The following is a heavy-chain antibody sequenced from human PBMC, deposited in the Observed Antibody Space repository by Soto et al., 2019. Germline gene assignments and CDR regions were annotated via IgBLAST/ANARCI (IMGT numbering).Heavy chain of an antibody. V-gene: IGHV4-39*01. CDR1: GGSISSSTYY. J-gene: IGHJ5*02. Sequence: PSETLSLTCSVSGGSISSSTYYWGWMRQPPGKGLEWIASFFIGGNTYYNPSLKSRVSTSVDTSKSHFSLRLSSVTAAQTAVYYWARRAYYTSPLRLDPCGQGTLVTFSS. CDR2: FFIGGNT. CDR3: ARRAYYTSPLRLDP. D-gene: IGHD2-21*01.